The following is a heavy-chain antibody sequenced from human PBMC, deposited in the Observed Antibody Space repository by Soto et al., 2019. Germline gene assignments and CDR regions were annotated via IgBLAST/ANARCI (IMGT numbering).Heavy chain of an antibody. V-gene: IGHV3-30*04. CDR3: AKGDLGGYSYGPSLNDAFDI. CDR1: GFTFSSYA. CDR2: ISYDGSNK. Sequence: GSLRLSCAASGFTFSSYAMHWVRQAPGKGLEWVAVISYDGSNKYYADSVKGRFTISRDNSKNTLYLQMNSLRAEDTAVYYCAKGDLGGYSYGPSLNDAFDIWGQGTMVTVSS. D-gene: IGHD5-18*01. J-gene: IGHJ3*02.